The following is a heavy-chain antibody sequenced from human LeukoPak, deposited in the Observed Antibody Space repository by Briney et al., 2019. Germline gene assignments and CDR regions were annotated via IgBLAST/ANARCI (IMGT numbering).Heavy chain of an antibody. D-gene: IGHD6-13*01. V-gene: IGHV4-30-2*01. Sequence: PSETLSLTCTVSGGSISSGGYYWSWIRQPPGKGLEWIGYIYHSGSTYYNPSLKSRVTISVDRSKNQFSLKLSSVTAADTAVYYCARAVLSSWGFDPWGQGTLVTVSS. CDR1: GGSISSGGYY. J-gene: IGHJ5*02. CDR2: IYHSGST. CDR3: ARAVLSSWGFDP.